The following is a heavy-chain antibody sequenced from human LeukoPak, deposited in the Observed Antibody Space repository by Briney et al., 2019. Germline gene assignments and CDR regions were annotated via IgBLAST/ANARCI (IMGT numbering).Heavy chain of an antibody. V-gene: IGHV3-66*01. CDR3: ARDIVATNFVY. D-gene: IGHD5-12*01. CDR1: GFTVSSNY. Sequence: AGGSLRLSCAASGFTVSSNYMSWVRQAPGKGLEWVSVIYSGGSTYYADSVKGRFTISRDNSKNTLYLQMNSLRAEDTAVYYCARDIVATNFVYWGQGTLVTVSS. J-gene: IGHJ4*02. CDR2: IYSGGST.